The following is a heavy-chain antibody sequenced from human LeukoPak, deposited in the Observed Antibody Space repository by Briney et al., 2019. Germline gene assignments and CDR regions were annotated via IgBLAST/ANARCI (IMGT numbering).Heavy chain of an antibody. CDR1: GGSFSGYY. D-gene: IGHD1-1*01. CDR2: INHSGST. Sequence: SETLSLTCAVYGGSFSGYYWSWIRQPPGKGLEWIGEINHSGSTNYNPSLKSRVTISVDTSKNQFSLKLSSVTAADTAVYYCARRFERPGHLRKGFDYWGQGTLVTASS. J-gene: IGHJ4*02. V-gene: IGHV4-34*01. CDR3: ARRFERPGHLRKGFDY.